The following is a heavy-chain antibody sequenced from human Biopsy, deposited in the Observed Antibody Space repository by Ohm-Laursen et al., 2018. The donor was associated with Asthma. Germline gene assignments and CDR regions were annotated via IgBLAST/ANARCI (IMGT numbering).Heavy chain of an antibody. CDR3: ARDVVWFREVGGMDV. D-gene: IGHD3-10*01. J-gene: IGHJ6*02. Sequence: SLRLSCTASGFTFSSYWMSWVRQAPGKGLEWVANIKQDGSEKYYVDSVKGRFTISRDNAKNILSLQMNSLRPEDTAVYYCARDVVWFREVGGMDVWGQGTTVTVSS. V-gene: IGHV3-7*01. CDR1: GFTFSSYW. CDR2: IKQDGSEK.